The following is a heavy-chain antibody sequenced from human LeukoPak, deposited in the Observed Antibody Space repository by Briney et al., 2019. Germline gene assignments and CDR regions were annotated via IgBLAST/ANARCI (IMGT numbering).Heavy chain of an antibody. V-gene: IGHV4-39*07. CDR3: ARDLRVAVAQFLDGMDV. CDR1: GGSISSSDFY. J-gene: IGHJ6*02. Sequence: SETLSLTCTVSGGSISSSDFYWGWIRQPPGKGLEWIANIFYSGSTYYNPSLKSRVTISVDTSKNQFSLKLSSVTAADTAVYYCARDLRVAVAQFLDGMDVWGQGTTVTVSS. D-gene: IGHD6-19*01. CDR2: IFYSGST.